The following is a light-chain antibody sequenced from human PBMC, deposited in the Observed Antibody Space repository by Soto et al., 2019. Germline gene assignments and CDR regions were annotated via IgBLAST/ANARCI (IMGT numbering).Light chain of an antibody. CDR2: DAS. Sequence: DIQMTQSPSTLSASVGDRVTITCRASQSISSWLAWYQQKPGKAPKLLIYDASSLESGVPSRFSGSGSGTEFTLTISSLQPDDFANYYCQQYNSYSMYTFGQGTRLEIK. V-gene: IGKV1-5*01. CDR1: QSISSW. J-gene: IGKJ5*01. CDR3: QQYNSYSMYT.